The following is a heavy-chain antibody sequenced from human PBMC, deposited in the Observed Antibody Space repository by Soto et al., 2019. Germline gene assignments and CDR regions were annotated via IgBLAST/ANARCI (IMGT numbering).Heavy chain of an antibody. J-gene: IGHJ6*02. V-gene: IGHV3-7*01. CDR2: IKQDGSEK. D-gene: IGHD6-19*01. Sequence: GKGLEWVANIKQDGSEKYYVDSVKGRFTISRDNAKNSLYLQMNSLRAEDTAVYYCARDPSFLSVAGTFIYYYYSGSAVRRHGTTVPVS. CDR3: ARDPSFLSVAGTFIYYYYSGSAV.